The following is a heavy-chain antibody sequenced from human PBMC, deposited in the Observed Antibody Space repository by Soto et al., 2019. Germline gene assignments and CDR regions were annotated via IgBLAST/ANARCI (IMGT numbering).Heavy chain of an antibody. Sequence: SPALSLTCSISGGTIGTSYWTWVRQPPGKGLERIGSISHTGSTNNNPSFKPRLSISVDTSKNHFSLKLSSVTAEDTAVYYCAKDKVPVVVTAPFDYWGQGTLVTVSS. J-gene: IGHJ4*02. CDR1: GGTIGTSY. CDR3: AKDKVPVVVTAPFDY. D-gene: IGHD2-21*02. V-gene: IGHV4-59*01. CDR2: ISHTGST.